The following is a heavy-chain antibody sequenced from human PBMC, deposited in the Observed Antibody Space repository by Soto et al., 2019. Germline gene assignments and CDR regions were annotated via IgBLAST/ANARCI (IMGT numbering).Heavy chain of an antibody. J-gene: IGHJ4*02. V-gene: IGHV3-48*02. CDR1: GFTFTSDS. Sequence: GGSLRLSCAASGFTFTSDSMNWFRQAPGKGLEWVSYISCTSAATYYADSVKGRFTISRDNGKNSLYLQMNGLRDEDTAVYYCVTDHDCGSPMTHADNWGQGTLVTVSS. CDR2: ISCTSAAT. D-gene: IGHD2-21*01. CDR3: VTDHDCGSPMTHADN.